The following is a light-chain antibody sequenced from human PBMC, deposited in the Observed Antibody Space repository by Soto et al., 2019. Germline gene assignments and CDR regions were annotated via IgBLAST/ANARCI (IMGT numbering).Light chain of an antibody. Sequence: EIVMTQSPDTLSLSPGERASLSCGASKLVGSSMAWYHQKPGQPPRLLIYGASTRAAGVPVRFSGSGSGTEFTLTISSLQSEDSAVYYCQQYNNWPVTFGGGTKVEIK. CDR2: GAS. J-gene: IGKJ4*01. V-gene: IGKV3-15*01. CDR1: KLVGSS. CDR3: QQYNNWPVT.